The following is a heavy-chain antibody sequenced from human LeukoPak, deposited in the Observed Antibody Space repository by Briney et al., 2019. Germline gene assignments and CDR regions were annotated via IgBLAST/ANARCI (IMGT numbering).Heavy chain of an antibody. D-gene: IGHD2-21*01. CDR1: GGSISSYC. J-gene: IGHJ5*02. CDR3: ATSHDVKTAPYDL. CDR2: IYPSGST. V-gene: IGHV4-4*09. Sequence: SETLSLTCTVSGGSISSYCWSWVRQPPGKGLEWIGYIYPSGSTDYNPSLKSRVTMSVDTSKNQLSMELRFLTAPDTAVYYCATSHDVKTAPYDLWGQGTLVTVSS.